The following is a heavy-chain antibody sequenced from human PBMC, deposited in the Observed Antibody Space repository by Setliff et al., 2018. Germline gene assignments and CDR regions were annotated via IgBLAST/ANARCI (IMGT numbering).Heavy chain of an antibody. CDR1: GGSISSISYY. CDR3: VRAPVYCSGDCYPRYFDA. V-gene: IGHV4-39*07. J-gene: IGHJ5*02. D-gene: IGHD2-21*01. CDR2: IFMSGST. Sequence: SETLSLTCTVPGGSISSISYYWGWIRQPPGKGLEWIGQIFMSGSTDYDPSFESRVTISLDMSKNQFFLDLTSVTAADTGVYYCVRAPVYCSGDCYPRYFDAWGQGTLVAVSS.